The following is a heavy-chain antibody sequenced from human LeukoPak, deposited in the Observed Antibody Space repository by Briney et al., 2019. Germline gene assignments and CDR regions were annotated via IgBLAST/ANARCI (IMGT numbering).Heavy chain of an antibody. CDR3: PRVYSSSSGKGMDV. CDR1: GFTVSNNH. CDR2: IYSGVGT. J-gene: IGHJ6*02. D-gene: IGHD6-6*01. Sequence: GGSLRLSCAASGFTVSNNHMSWVRLAPGKGLEGLSVIYSGVGTYYADSVKGRFTISRDNAKNSLYLQMNSLRAEDTAVYFCPRVYSSSSGKGMDVWGQGTTVTVSS. V-gene: IGHV3-66*01.